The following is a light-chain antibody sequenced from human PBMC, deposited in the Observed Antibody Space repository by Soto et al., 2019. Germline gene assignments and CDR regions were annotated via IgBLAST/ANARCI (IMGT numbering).Light chain of an antibody. V-gene: IGKV3-20*01. CDR1: QSVSSSY. J-gene: IGKJ1*01. CDR2: GAS. Sequence: IVLTQSPGTLSFSAGERSTLYCRSSQSVSSSYLAWYQQKPGQAPRLLIYGASSRATGIPDRFSGSGSGTEFTLTINSLQPDDFATYYCQQYHIYSGTFGQGTKVDIK. CDR3: QQYHIYSGT.